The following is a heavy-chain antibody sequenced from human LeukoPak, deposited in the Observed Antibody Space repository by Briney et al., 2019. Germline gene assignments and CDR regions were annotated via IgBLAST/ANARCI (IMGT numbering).Heavy chain of an antibody. CDR1: GGSISSYY. V-gene: IGHV4-39*01. CDR3: ARRGYCSCGSCYVSY. D-gene: IGHD2-15*01. J-gene: IGHJ4*02. Sequence: SETLSLTCTVSGGSISSYYWSWIRQPPGKGLEWIGSIYYSGNTYYNPSLKSRVTISVDTSKNQFSLKLNSVTAADTAVYYCARRGYCSCGSCYVSYWGQGTLVTVSS. CDR2: IYYSGNT.